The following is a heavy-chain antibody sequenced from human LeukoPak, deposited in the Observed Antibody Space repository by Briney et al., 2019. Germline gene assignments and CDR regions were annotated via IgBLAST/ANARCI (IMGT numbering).Heavy chain of an antibody. Sequence: GGSLRLSCAASGFTFSSYGMHWVRQAPGKGLEWVAFIRYDGSNKYYADSVKGRFTISRDNSKNTLYLQMNSLRAEDTAVYYCAKGLAVDGYCSSTSCQASYYMDVWGKGTTVTVSS. D-gene: IGHD2-2*03. V-gene: IGHV3-30*02. CDR3: AKGLAVDGYCSSTSCQASYYMDV. J-gene: IGHJ6*03. CDR2: IRYDGSNK. CDR1: GFTFSSYG.